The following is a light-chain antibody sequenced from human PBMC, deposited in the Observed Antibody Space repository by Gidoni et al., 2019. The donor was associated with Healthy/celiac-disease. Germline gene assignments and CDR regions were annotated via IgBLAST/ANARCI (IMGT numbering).Light chain of an antibody. V-gene: IGKV1-33*01. J-gene: IGKJ4*01. CDR3: QQYDNLPPLT. Sequence: PMTPSPPSLSSSVGDRVTITCQASQDISNYLNWYQQKPGKAPKLLIYDASNLETGVPSRFSGSGSGTDFTFTISSLQPEDIATYYCQQYDNLPPLTFGGGTKVEIK. CDR2: DAS. CDR1: QDISNY.